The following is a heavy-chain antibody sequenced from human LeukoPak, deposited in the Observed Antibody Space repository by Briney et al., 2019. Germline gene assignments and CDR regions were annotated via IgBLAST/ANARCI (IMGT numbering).Heavy chain of an antibody. Sequence: GGSLRLSCAASGFTFSSYWMSWVRQAPGKGLEWVANIKQDGSEKYYVDSVKGRFAISRDNAKNSLYLQMNSLRAEDTAVYYCARSALRGPFDYWGQGTLVTVSS. CDR3: ARSALRGPFDY. CDR2: IKQDGSEK. J-gene: IGHJ4*02. V-gene: IGHV3-7*01. CDR1: GFTFSSYW.